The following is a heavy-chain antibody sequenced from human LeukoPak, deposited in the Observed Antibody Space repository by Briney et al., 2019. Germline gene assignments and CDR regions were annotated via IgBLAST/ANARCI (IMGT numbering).Heavy chain of an antibody. CDR3: AIEASYLEMATPFDY. CDR1: GFTFSSYA. Sequence: GGSLRLSCAASGFTFSSYAMSWVRQAPGKGLEWVSAISGSGGSTYYADSVKGRFTISRDNAKNSVSLQMNSLRAEDTAMYHCAIEASYLEMATPFDYWGQGTLVTVSS. V-gene: IGHV3-23*01. J-gene: IGHJ4*02. D-gene: IGHD5-24*01. CDR2: ISGSGGST.